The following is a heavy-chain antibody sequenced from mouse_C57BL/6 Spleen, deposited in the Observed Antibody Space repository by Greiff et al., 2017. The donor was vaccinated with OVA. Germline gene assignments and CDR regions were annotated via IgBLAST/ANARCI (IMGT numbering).Heavy chain of an antibody. D-gene: IGHD2-5*01. J-gene: IGHJ2*01. CDR2: INPKYGTT. V-gene: IGHV1-39*01. CDR1: GYSFTNYN. CDR3: ARYWEAGSNLDY. Sequence: EVQLQQSGPELVKPCASVTISCKASGYSFTNYNMNWVKQSTGKSLEWIGVINPKYGTTSYNQKFKGKATLTVDQSSITAYMQLNSLTSEDSAVYYCARYWEAGSNLDYWGQGTTLTVSS.